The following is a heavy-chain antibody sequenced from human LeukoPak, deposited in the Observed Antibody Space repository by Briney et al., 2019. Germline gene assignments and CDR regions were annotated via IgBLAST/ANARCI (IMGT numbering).Heavy chain of an antibody. CDR2: IYYSGST. CDR1: GGSISSSSYY. CDR3: ARVFRSYVDY. V-gene: IGHV4-39*07. J-gene: IGHJ4*02. Sequence: SETLSLTCTVSGGSISSSSYYWGWIRQPPGKGLEWIGSIYYSGSTYYNPSLKSRVTISVDTSKNQFSLKLSSVTAADTAVYYCARVFRSYVDYWGQGTLVTVSS. D-gene: IGHD3-9*01.